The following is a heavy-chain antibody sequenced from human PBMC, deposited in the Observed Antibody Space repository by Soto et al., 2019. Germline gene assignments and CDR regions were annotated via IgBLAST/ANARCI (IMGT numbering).Heavy chain of an antibody. V-gene: IGHV1-18*01. CDR1: GYSFTRYG. CDR2: ISGYNANT. Sequence: QVQLVQSGAEVKKPGASVKVSCKASGYSFTRYGISWVRQAPGQGLEWMGWISGYNANTNYPENRQGRVNMTTDTSTSTAYMEVRNLISDDTAVYYCARMGDVPYYYYGLDVWGQGTTVTVSS. D-gene: IGHD3-16*01. CDR3: ARMGDVPYYYYGLDV. J-gene: IGHJ6*02.